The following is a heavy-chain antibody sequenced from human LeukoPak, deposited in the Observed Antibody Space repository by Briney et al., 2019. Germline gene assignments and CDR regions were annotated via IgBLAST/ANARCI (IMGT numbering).Heavy chain of an antibody. CDR1: RYTFTGYS. V-gene: IGHV1-2*02. D-gene: IGHD2/OR15-2a*01. CDR2: INPNSGGT. Sequence: ASLKASCKASRYTFTGYSMHWVRQAPGQGLEWMGWINPNSGGTNSAQKFQGRVTMTRERSINTAYMERSRLRSDETAVYYCARDTQVIRIYDYYYYMDVWGKGTTVTVSS. J-gene: IGHJ6*03. CDR3: ARDTQVIRIYDYYYYMDV.